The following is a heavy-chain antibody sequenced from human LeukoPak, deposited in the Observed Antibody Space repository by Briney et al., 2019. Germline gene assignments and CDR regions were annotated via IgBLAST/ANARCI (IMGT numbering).Heavy chain of an antibody. V-gene: IGHV3-48*02. CDR2: IRSSGDII. CDR3: VRDPDALDY. J-gene: IGHJ4*02. D-gene: IGHD2-2*01. Sequence: GGSLRLSCAASGFTFSSYVMNWVRQAPGKGLEWVSYIRSSGDIIHYADSVKGRFTISRDIAKSSLYLQMNSLRDEDTAVYYCVRDPDALDYWGKGTLVTVSS. CDR1: GFTFSSYV.